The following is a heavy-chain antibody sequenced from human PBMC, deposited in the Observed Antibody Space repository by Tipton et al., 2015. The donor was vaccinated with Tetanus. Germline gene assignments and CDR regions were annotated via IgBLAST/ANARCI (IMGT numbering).Heavy chain of an antibody. J-gene: IGHJ5*02. CDR2: YDPVDGET. CDR1: GYTLTELS. V-gene: IGHV1-24*01. D-gene: IGHD6-13*01. Sequence: QLVQSGAEGKKPGASVKVSCKVSGYTLTELSMHWVRQAPGKGLEWMGGYDPVDGETIYAQKFQGRVTMTEDTSTDTAYMELSSLRSEDTAVYYCATDPTYSSSWTRSFDPWGQGTLVTVSS. CDR3: ATDPTYSSSWTRSFDP.